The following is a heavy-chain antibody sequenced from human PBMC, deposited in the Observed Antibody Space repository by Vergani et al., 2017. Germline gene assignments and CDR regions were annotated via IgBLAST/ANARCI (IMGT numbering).Heavy chain of an antibody. CDR2: INHSGST. CDR1: GGSFSGYY. D-gene: IGHD4-23*01. J-gene: IGHJ4*02. Sequence: QVQLQQWGAGLLKPSETLSLTCAVYGGSFSGYYWSWIRQPPGKGLEWIGEINHSGSTNYNPSLKSRVTISVDTSKNQISLKLSSVTAADTAVYYCARGVTSNYWGQGTLVTVSS. CDR3: ARGVTSNY. V-gene: IGHV4-34*01.